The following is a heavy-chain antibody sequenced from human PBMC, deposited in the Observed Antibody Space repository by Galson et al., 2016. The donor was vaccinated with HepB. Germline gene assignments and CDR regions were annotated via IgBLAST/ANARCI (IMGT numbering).Heavy chain of an antibody. Sequence: WVRQPPGKGLDWIGSISYSGTTNYNPSLRSRVTISADTSKNQISLSLTAVTATDTAVDYCASPGPKVRSWWGKWSDPWGQGTLVTVSS. J-gene: IGHJ5*02. V-gene: IGHV4-39*01. D-gene: IGHD6-13*01. CDR2: ISYSGTT. CDR3: ASPGPKVRSWWGKWSDP.